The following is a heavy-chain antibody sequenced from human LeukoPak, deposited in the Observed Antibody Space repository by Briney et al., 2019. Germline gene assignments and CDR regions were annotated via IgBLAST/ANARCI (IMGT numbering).Heavy chain of an antibody. V-gene: IGHV4-39*01. CDR1: GGSNSSSSYY. CDR3: ARLRYCSGGSCYFDY. Sequence: SETLSLTCTVSGGSNSSSSYYWGWIRQPPGKGLEWIGSIYYSGSTYYNPSLKSRVTISVDTSKNQFSLKLSSVTAADTAVYYCARLRYCSGGSCYFDYWGQGTLVTVSS. J-gene: IGHJ4*02. D-gene: IGHD2-15*01. CDR2: IYYSGST.